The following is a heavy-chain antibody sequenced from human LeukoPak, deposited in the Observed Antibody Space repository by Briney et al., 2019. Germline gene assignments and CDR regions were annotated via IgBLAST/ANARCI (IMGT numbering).Heavy chain of an antibody. J-gene: IGHJ4*02. CDR1: GFTFSNYW. CDR2: IKQDGSEK. V-gene: IGHV3-7*04. D-gene: IGHD3-10*01. Sequence: GGSLRLSCAASGFTFSNYWMSWVRQAPGKGLEWVANIKQDGSEKYYVDSVKGRFTISRDHAKNSLYLQMNSLRAEDKAVYYCARVITVVRGALDYWGQGTLVTVSS. CDR3: ARVITVVRGALDY.